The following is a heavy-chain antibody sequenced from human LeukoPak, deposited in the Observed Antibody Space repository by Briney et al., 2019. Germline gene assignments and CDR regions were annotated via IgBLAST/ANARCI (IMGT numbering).Heavy chain of an antibody. CDR2: ISDTGSAT. Sequence: PGGSLRLSCAASGFTFSTYGMNWVRQAPGKGLEWVSSISDTGSATYYADSVKGRFTISRDNSKNTLYLEMNSLSPDDTAVYYCARGVEPLAANTLAYWGQGTLVTVSS. J-gene: IGHJ4*02. CDR3: ARGVEPLAANTLAY. V-gene: IGHV3-23*01. CDR1: GFTFSTYG. D-gene: IGHD1-14*01.